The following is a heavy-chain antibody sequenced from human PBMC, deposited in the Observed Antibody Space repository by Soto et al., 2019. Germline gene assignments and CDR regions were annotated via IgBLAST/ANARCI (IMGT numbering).Heavy chain of an antibody. CDR1: GYYFSCYW. J-gene: IGHJ6*02. CDR3: ARPRSSSRNYYGMDA. V-gene: IGHV5-51*01. CDR2: IYPGDSDT. D-gene: IGHD6-13*01. Sequence: WMSLMISCQGAGYYFSCYWICCVRQIPGKGLEWMGIIYPGDSDTRYSPSFQGQVTISADKSISTAYLQWSGLKASDTAIYYCARPRSSSRNYYGMDAWGQGTTVTVSS.